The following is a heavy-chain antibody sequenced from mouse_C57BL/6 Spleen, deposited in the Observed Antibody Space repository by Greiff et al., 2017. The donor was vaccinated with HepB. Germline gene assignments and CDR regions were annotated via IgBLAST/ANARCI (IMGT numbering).Heavy chain of an antibody. CDR2: ISSGSSTI. D-gene: IGHD1-1*02. Sequence: ESGGGLVKPGGSLKLSCAASGFTFSDYGMHWVRQAPEKGLEWVAYISSGSSTIYYADTVKGRFTISRDNAKNTLFLQMTSLRSEDTAMYYCAKNGYWYFDVWGTGTTVTVSS. CDR3: AKNGYWYFDV. CDR1: GFTFSDYG. J-gene: IGHJ1*03. V-gene: IGHV5-17*01.